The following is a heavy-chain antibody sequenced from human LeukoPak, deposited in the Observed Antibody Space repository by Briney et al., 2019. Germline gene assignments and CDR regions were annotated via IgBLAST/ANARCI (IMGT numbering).Heavy chain of an antibody. CDR1: GGTFSSYA. V-gene: IGHV1-69*04. CDR2: IIPILGIA. J-gene: IGHJ6*02. D-gene: IGHD5-18*01. CDR3: ARGDTWIQSYRYYGMDV. Sequence: SVKVSCKASGGTFSSYAISWVRQAPGQGLEWMGRIIPILGIANYAQKFQGRVTITADKSTSTAYMELSSLRSEDTAVYYCARGDTWIQSYRYYGMDVWGQGTTVTVSS.